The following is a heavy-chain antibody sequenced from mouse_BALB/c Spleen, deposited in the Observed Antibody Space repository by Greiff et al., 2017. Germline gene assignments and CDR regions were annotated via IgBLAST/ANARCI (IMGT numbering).Heavy chain of an antibody. J-gene: IGHJ1*01. CDR2: ISYDGSN. V-gene: IGHV3-6*02. D-gene: IGHD1-1*02. Sequence: VQLKESGPGLVKPSQSLSLTCSVTGYSITSGYYWNWIRQFPGNKLEWMGYISYDGSNNYNPSLKNRISITRDTSKNQFFLKLNSVTTEDTATYYCARAKGNGYWYFDVWGAGTTVTVSS. CDR1: GYSITSGYY. CDR3: ARAKGNGYWYFDV.